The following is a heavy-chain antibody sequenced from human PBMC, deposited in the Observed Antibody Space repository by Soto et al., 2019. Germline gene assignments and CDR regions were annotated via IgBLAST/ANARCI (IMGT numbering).Heavy chain of an antibody. D-gene: IGHD6-19*01. CDR2: IYYSGST. J-gene: IGHJ5*02. V-gene: IGHV4-59*01. CDR3: AREYSSGWYLWFDP. Sequence: SETLSLTCTVSGGSISSYYWSWIRQPPGKGLEWIGYIYYSGSTNYNPSLKSRVTISVDTSKNQFSLKLSSVTAADTAVYYCAREYSSGWYLWFDPWGQGTLVTVSS. CDR1: GGSISSYY.